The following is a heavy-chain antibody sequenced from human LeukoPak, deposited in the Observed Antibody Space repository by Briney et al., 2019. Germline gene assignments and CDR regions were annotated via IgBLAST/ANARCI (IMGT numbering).Heavy chain of an antibody. Sequence: GGSLRLSCAASGFTFSGSSMHWVRQASGKGLEWVGLIRSKAKSYATAYAASVKGRFTISRDDSKNTAHLQMNSLKTEDTAVYYCTRHSDYYGSGYWGQGTLVTVSS. J-gene: IGHJ4*02. D-gene: IGHD3-10*01. CDR2: IRSKAKSYAT. CDR3: TRHSDYYGSGY. V-gene: IGHV3-73*01. CDR1: GFTFSGSS.